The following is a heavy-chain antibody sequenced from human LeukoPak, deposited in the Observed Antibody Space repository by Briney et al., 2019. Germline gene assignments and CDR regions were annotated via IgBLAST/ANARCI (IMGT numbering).Heavy chain of an antibody. Sequence: SGTLSLTCAVSGGSISSSNWWSWVRQPPGKGLEWIGEIYHSGSTNYNPSLKSRVTISVDTSKNQFSLKLSSVTAADTAVYYCAREILYTSYNWFDPWGQGTLVTVSS. CDR2: IYHSGST. J-gene: IGHJ5*02. CDR1: GGSISSSNW. CDR3: AREILYTSYNWFDP. V-gene: IGHV4-4*02. D-gene: IGHD2-15*01.